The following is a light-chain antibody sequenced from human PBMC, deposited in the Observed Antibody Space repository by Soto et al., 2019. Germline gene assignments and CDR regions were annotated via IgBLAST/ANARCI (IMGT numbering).Light chain of an antibody. Sequence: QSVLTQPPSASGSPGQSVTISCTGTSSDVGGYNYVSWYQQHPGKAPKLMIYEVSKRPSGVPDRFSGSKSGNTASLTVSGRQAEEEAAYYCSSYAGSNNLNVFGTGTKLTVL. CDR2: EVS. V-gene: IGLV2-8*01. CDR1: SSDVGGYNY. CDR3: SSYAGSNNLNV. J-gene: IGLJ1*01.